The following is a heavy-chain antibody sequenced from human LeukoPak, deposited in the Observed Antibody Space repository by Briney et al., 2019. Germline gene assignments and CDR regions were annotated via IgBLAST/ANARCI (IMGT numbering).Heavy chain of an antibody. J-gene: IGHJ4*02. CDR2: VTGSGGST. Sequence: GASLRLSCVASGFTFSNYAMSWVRQAPGKRQEWVSAVTGSGGSTYYADSVKGRFTISRDNSRNTLFLQMNSLRAEDTAVYYCAKWGDFDILTGYYVSDFWGQGTLVTVSS. CDR3: AKWGDFDILTGYYVSDF. D-gene: IGHD3-9*01. V-gene: IGHV3-23*01. CDR1: GFTFSNYA.